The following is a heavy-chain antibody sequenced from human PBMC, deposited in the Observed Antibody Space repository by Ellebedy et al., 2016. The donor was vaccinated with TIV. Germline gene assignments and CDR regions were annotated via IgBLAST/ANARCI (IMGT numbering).Heavy chain of an antibody. V-gene: IGHV4-59*01. CDR2: IYYSGST. Sequence: MPSETLSLTCTVSGGSISSYYWSWIRQPPGKGLEWIGYIYYSGSTNYNPSLQSRVTISVDTSKHQFSLKLRSVTAADTAVYYCARGLLYYDFWSGYYKGAGDYYYGMDVWGQGTTVTVSS. CDR3: ARGLLYYDFWSGYYKGAGDYYYGMDV. D-gene: IGHD3-3*01. CDR1: GGSISSYY. J-gene: IGHJ6*02.